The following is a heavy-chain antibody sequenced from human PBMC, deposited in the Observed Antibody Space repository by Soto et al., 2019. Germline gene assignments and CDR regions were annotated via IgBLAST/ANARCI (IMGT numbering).Heavy chain of an antibody. CDR2: IKSKTDGGTK. CDR1: GFTFSNAW. D-gene: IGHD4-17*01. Sequence: GGSLRLSCAASGFTFSNAWMSWVRQAPGKGLEWVCRIKSKTDGGTKDYAAPVKGSFTISTDDSKNTQYLQMNSLKTEDTAVYYCTKQAYGDYFDYWGQGTLVTVSS. J-gene: IGHJ4*02. V-gene: IGHV3-15*01. CDR3: TKQAYGDYFDY.